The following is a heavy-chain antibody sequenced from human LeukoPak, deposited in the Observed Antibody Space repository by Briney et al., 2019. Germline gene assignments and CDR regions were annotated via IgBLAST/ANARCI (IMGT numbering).Heavy chain of an antibody. CDR1: GGSISSSSYY. Sequence: HPSETLSLTCTVSGGSISSSSYYWGWIRQPPGKGLEWIGYIYYSGSTNYNPSLKSRVTISVDTSKNQFSLKLSSVTAADTAVYYCARVEVTMVRGAIVDVWGQGTTVTVSS. D-gene: IGHD3-10*01. CDR3: ARVEVTMVRGAIVDV. V-gene: IGHV4-61*05. J-gene: IGHJ6*02. CDR2: IYYSGST.